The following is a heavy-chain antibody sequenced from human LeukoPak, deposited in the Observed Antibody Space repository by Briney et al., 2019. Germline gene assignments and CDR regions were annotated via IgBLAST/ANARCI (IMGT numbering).Heavy chain of an antibody. Sequence: SETLSLTCVVYGGSFSGYYWSWLRQPPGKGLEWIGEVNHSGSTNFNPSLKSRVTISVDTSKNQFSLKLSSMTAADTAVYYCARVNWNLYYYYYYMDVWGKGTTVTVSS. D-gene: IGHD1-1*01. CDR1: GGSFSGYY. CDR3: ARVNWNLYYYYYYMDV. CDR2: VNHSGST. V-gene: IGHV4-34*01. J-gene: IGHJ6*03.